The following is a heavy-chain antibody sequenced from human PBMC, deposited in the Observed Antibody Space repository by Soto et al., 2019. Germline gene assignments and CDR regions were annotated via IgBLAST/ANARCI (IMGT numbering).Heavy chain of an antibody. D-gene: IGHD3-16*01. CDR1: AFTFSSYW. CDR2: IKQDGSEK. Sequence: GGSLRLSCAASAFTFSSYWMSWVRQAPGKRLEWVANIKQDGSEKYYVDSVKGRFTISRDNAKNSLYLQMNSLRAEDTAVYYCARDLFEAARRGEYAFDIWGQGTMVTVSS. V-gene: IGHV3-7*03. J-gene: IGHJ3*02. CDR3: ARDLFEAARRGEYAFDI.